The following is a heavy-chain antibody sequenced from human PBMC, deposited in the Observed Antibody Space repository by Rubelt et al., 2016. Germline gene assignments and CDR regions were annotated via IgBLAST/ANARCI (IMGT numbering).Heavy chain of an antibody. Sequence: QVQLQESGPGLVKPSETLSLTCTVSGGSISSYYWSWIRHPPGKGLEWIGYIFYSWSTNYNPSLRRLVTLSLEAAKTQFSLKLSSVTAADTAVYYCARAGITMVRGVSFDPWGQGTLVTVSS. D-gene: IGHD3-10*01. CDR2: IFYSWST. J-gene: IGHJ5*02. V-gene: IGHV4-59*01. CDR3: ARAGITMVRGVSFDP. CDR1: GGSISSYY.